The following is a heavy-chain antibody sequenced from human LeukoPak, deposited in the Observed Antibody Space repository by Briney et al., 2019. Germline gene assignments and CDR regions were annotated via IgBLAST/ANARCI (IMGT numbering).Heavy chain of an antibody. D-gene: IGHD6-13*01. CDR1: GFTFSSYA. V-gene: IGHV3-23*01. CDR2: IGGSGGNT. Sequence: GGSLRLSCAASGFTFSSYAMSWVRQAPGKGLEWVSAIGGSGGNTYYAVSVKGRFTISRDNSKNTLYLQMNSLRAEDTAVYYCAKSRYSSTWYDYWGQGTLVTVSS. J-gene: IGHJ4*02. CDR3: AKSRYSSTWYDY.